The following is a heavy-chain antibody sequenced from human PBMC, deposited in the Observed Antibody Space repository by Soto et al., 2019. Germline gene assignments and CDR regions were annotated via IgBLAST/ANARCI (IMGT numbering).Heavy chain of an antibody. J-gene: IGHJ4*02. V-gene: IGHV3-23*01. CDR3: AKDLKWELPWFDY. CDR2: ISGSGGST. CDR1: GFTFSSYA. D-gene: IGHD1-26*01. Sequence: EVQLLESEGGLVQPGGSLRLSCAASGFTFSSYAMSWVRQAPGKGQEWVSAISGSGGSTYYADSVKGRFTISRDNSKNTLYLQMNSLRAEDTAVYYCAKDLKWELPWFDYWGQGTLVTVSS.